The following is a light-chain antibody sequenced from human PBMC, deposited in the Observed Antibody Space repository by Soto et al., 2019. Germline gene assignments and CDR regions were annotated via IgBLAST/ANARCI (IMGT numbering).Light chain of an antibody. CDR3: QQDNSYPYT. V-gene: IGKV1-5*03. J-gene: IGKJ2*01. CDR2: KAS. CDR1: QSISSW. Sequence: DIQMTQSPSTLSASVGDRVSITCRASQSISSWLAWYQQKPGNAPKVLIYKASSLESGVPSTFSGSGSGTESTLTISSLQPDDLVNYYCQQDNSYPYTFGQGTMLEIK.